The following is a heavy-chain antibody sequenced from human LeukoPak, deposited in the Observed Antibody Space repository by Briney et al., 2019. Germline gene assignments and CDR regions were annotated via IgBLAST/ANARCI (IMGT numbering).Heavy chain of an antibody. CDR3: AREEYQLLYGFDY. V-gene: IGHV3-48*01. J-gene: IGHJ4*02. CDR1: GFTFSSYS. D-gene: IGHD2-2*02. CDR2: ISSSSSTI. Sequence: PGGSLRLSCAASGFTFSSYSMNWVRKAPGKGLGWVSYISSSSSTIYYADSVKGRFTISRNNVKNSLYLQMNSLRAEDTAVYYCAREEYQLLYGFDYWGQGTLVTVSS.